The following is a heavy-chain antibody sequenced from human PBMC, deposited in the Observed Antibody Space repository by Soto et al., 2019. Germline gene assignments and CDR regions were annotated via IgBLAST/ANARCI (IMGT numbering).Heavy chain of an antibody. V-gene: IGHV4-61*08. J-gene: IGHJ4*02. Sequence: PSETLSLTCTISGGSIDSGGYYWSWIRQPPGKGLEWIGYIYYTGSTKYNPSLKSRVTISIDTSKNQFSLNVTSITAADTGLYYCARVYGGSSHDYWGQGALVTVSS. D-gene: IGHD2-15*01. CDR2: IYYTGST. CDR3: ARVYGGSSHDY. CDR1: GGSIDSGGYY.